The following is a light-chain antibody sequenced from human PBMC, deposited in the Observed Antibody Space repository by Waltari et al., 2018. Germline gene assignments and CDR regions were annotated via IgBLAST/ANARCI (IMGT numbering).Light chain of an antibody. CDR1: SSNIGSNV. Sequence: QSVLTQPPSTSGTPGQRVIISCSGSSSNIGSNVVNWYQQLPGKAPKLVIYRNDQRPSGVPDLFSGSKSGTSASLAISGLQGEDEADYYCAAWDDSLHGHWVFGGGTKVTVL. CDR3: AAWDDSLHGHWV. V-gene: IGLV1-44*01. J-gene: IGLJ3*02. CDR2: RND.